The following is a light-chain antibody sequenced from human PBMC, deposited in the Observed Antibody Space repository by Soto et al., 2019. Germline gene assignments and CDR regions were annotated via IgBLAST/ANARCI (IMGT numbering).Light chain of an antibody. V-gene: IGKV3-11*01. Sequence: EIVLTQSPATLSLSPGERATLSCRASQSVSSYSAWYQQKPGQAPRLLIYDASNRATGVPARFSGSGSGTDFTLTISSLEPEDFAVYYCQQRSYWLTFGGGTKVEIE. CDR2: DAS. CDR3: QQRSYWLT. CDR1: QSVSSY. J-gene: IGKJ4*01.